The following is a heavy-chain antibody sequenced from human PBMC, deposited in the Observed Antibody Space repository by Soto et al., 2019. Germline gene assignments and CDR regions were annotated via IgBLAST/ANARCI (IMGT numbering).Heavy chain of an antibody. CDR1: GFSLRTSGLG. D-gene: IGHD6-19*01. J-gene: IGHJ4*02. CDR3: AHRPSGWYLFDY. CDR2: IYWNDDK. Sequence: QITLKESGPTLVRPTQTLTLTCTFSGFSLRTSGLGVGWIRQPPGNALEWLALIYWNDDKRYSPSLKARLTITKHTSKHQVVLTMTNMDPVDTATYYCAHRPSGWYLFDYWGQGTLVTVSS. V-gene: IGHV2-5*01.